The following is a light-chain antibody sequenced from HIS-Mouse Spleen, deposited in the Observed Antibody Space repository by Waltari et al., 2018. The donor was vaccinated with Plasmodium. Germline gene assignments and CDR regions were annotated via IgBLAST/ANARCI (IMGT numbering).Light chain of an antibody. CDR1: RSVLYSSNNKNY. J-gene: IGKJ4*01. Sequence: DIVMTQSPDSLAVSLGERATNNCKPSRSVLYSSNNKNYLAWYQQKPGQPPKLLIYWASTRESGVPDRFSGSGSGTDFTLTISSLQAEDVAVYYCQQYYSTPLTFGGGTKVEIK. CDR3: QQYYSTPLT. V-gene: IGKV4-1*01. CDR2: WAS.